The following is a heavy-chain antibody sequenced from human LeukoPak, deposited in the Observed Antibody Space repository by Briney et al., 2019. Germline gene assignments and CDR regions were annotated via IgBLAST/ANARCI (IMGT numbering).Heavy chain of an antibody. CDR2: ISAYSGNT. D-gene: IGHD2-2*01. Sequence: ASVNVSCKASGYTFTSYGITWVRQAPGQGLGWVAWISAYSGNTNYAHQKLQGRVTLTRDTSTSTAYMELRSLRSDDTAAFYCARAPQECTSTSCPLGYWGQGTLVTVSS. J-gene: IGHJ4*02. CDR3: ARAPQECTSTSCPLGY. CDR1: GYTFTSYG. V-gene: IGHV1-18*01.